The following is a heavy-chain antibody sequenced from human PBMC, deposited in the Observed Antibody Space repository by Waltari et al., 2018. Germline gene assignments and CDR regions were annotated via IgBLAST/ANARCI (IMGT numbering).Heavy chain of an antibody. CDR2: IYSGGST. CDR3: ARDISILSFDY. D-gene: IGHD5-12*01. V-gene: IGHV3-66*02. Sequence: EVQLVESGGGLVQPGGSLRLSCAASGFTVSSNYMSWVRQAPGKGLGWVSFIYSGGSTYYADSVKGRFTISRDNSKNTLYLQMNSLRAEDTAVYYCARDISILSFDYWGQGTLVTVSS. J-gene: IGHJ4*02. CDR1: GFTVSSNY.